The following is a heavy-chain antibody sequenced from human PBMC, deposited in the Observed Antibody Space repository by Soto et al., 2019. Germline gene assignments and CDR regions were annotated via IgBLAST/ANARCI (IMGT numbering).Heavy chain of an antibody. CDR2: IDPSDSQT. V-gene: IGHV5-10-1*01. CDR3: ARQIYDSDTGPNFQYYFDS. J-gene: IGHJ4*02. D-gene: IGHD3-22*01. CDR1: GYSFAVYC. Sequence: GESLKISCDGSGYSFAVYCITWVLQKPGKGLEWMGRIDPSDSQTYYSPSFRGHVTISVTKSITTVFLQWSSLRASDTAMYYCARQIYDSDTGPNFQYYFDSWGQGTPVTVSS.